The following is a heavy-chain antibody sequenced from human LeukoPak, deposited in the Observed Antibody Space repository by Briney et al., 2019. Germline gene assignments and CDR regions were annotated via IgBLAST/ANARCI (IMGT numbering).Heavy chain of an antibody. CDR2: ITDSGDST. CDR1: GXTFSSYA. Sequence: GGSLRLSFAASGXTFSSYAMSWVRQAPGKGLEWVSGITDSGDSTYYADSVKGRFTISRDNSKNTLYLQMNSLRAEDTAVYNCAKTGGTSGWQRGLGYWGQGTLVTVSS. V-gene: IGHV3-23*01. CDR3: AKTGGTSGWQRGLGY. D-gene: IGHD6-19*01. J-gene: IGHJ4*02.